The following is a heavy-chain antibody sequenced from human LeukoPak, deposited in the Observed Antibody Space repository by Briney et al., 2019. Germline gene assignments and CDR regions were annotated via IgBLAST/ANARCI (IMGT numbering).Heavy chain of an antibody. V-gene: IGHV3-33*01. CDR1: GFTFSSYG. CDR2: IWYDGSNK. J-gene: IGHJ4*02. Sequence: GGSLRLSCAASGFTFSSYGMHWVRQAPGKGLEWVAVIWYDGSNKYYAESVKGRFTISRDNSKNTLYLQMNSLRSEETAVYYCAIQGGAGFDYWGQGTLVTVSS. D-gene: IGHD3-16*01. CDR3: AIQGGAGFDY.